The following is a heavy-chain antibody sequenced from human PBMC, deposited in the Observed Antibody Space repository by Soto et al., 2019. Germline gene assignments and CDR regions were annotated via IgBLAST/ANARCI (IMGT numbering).Heavy chain of an antibody. CDR1: GFTFISYE. J-gene: IGHJ4*02. Sequence: GGSLRLSCASSGFTFISYEMNWVRQAPGKGLEWVSYISSSGSTIYYADSVKGRFTISRDNAKNSLYLQMNSLRAEDTAVYYCASGRAHFDYWGQGTLVTVSS. CDR3: ASGRAHFDY. CDR2: ISSSGSTI. V-gene: IGHV3-48*03.